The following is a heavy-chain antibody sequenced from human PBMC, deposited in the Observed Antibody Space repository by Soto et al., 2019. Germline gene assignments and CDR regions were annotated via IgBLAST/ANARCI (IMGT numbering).Heavy chain of an antibody. J-gene: IGHJ6*02. CDR1: GGSISSGGYY. CDR3: ARLLYDYVWGSYRPYGMDV. D-gene: IGHD3-16*02. CDR2: IYYSGST. Sequence: QVQLQESGPGLVKPSQTLSLTCTVSGGSISSGGYYWSWIRQHPGKGLEWIGYIYYSGSTYYNPSLKSRVTISVDTSKNQFSLKLSSVTAADTAVYYCARLLYDYVWGSYRPYGMDVWGQGTTVTVSS. V-gene: IGHV4-31*03.